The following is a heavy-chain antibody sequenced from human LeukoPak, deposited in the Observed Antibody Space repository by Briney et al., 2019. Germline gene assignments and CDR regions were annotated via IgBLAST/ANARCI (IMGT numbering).Heavy chain of an antibody. D-gene: IGHD3-22*01. CDR2: ISSSSSTI. CDR1: GFTFSSYS. Sequence: GGSLRLSCAASGFTFSSYSMNWVRQAPGKGLEWVSYISSSSSTIYYADSVKGRFTISRDNAKNSLYLQMNSLRAEDTAVYYCAKGASYYDSRAVGFGPRESDDAFDIWGQGTMVTVSS. CDR3: AKGASYYDSRAVGFGPRESDDAFDI. J-gene: IGHJ3*02. V-gene: IGHV3-48*01.